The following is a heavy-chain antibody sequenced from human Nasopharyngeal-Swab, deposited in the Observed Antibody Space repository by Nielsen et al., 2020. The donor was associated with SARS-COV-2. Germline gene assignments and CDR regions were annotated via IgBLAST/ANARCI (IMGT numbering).Heavy chain of an antibody. J-gene: IGHJ3*02. V-gene: IGHV3-13*04. CDR3: ARGYDSSGYLRPIDAFDI. D-gene: IGHD3-22*01. CDR2: IGTAGDT. Sequence: GESLKIPCAASGFTLSSYDMHWVRQAIGKGLEWVSAIGTAGDTYYPGSVKGRFTISRENAKNSLYLQMNSLRAGDTAVYYCARGYDSSGYLRPIDAFDIWGQGTMVTVSS. CDR1: GFTLSSYD.